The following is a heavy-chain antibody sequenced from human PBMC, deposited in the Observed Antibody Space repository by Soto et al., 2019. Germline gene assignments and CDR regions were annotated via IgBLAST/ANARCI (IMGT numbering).Heavy chain of an antibody. Sequence: EVQLVESGGGLVQPGRSLRLSCAASGFTFDDYAMHWVRQAPGKGLEWVSGISWNSGSIGYADSVKGRFTISRDNAKNSLYLQMNSLRAEDTALYYCAKDINYYGSGSYPVYWGQGTLVTVSS. CDR2: ISWNSGSI. V-gene: IGHV3-9*01. J-gene: IGHJ4*02. CDR3: AKDINYYGSGSYPVY. D-gene: IGHD3-10*01. CDR1: GFTFDDYA.